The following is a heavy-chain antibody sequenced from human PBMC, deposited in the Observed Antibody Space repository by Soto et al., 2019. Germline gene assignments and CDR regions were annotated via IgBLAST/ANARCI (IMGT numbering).Heavy chain of an antibody. CDR1: GGSISSSSYY. V-gene: IGHV4-39*01. J-gene: IGHJ5*02. D-gene: IGHD4-17*01. Sequence: PSETLSLTCTVSGGSISSSSYYWGWIRQPPGKGLEWIGSIYYSGSTYYNPSLKSRVTISVDTSKNQFSLKLSSVTAADTAVYYCARHTTTVNWFDPWGQGTLVTVS. CDR2: IYYSGST. CDR3: ARHTTTVNWFDP.